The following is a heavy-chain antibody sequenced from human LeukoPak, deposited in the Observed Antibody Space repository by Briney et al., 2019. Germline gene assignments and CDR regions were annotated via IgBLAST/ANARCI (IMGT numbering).Heavy chain of an antibody. CDR2: IKQDGSEK. Sequence: GSLRLSCAASGFTFSNYWMSWVRQAPGKGLEWVANIKQDGSEKYYVDSVKGRFTISRDNAKNSLYLQMNSLRAEDTAVYYCARDQMVRGVISFGYWGQGTLVTVSS. J-gene: IGHJ4*02. CDR3: ARDQMVRGVISFGY. D-gene: IGHD3-10*01. V-gene: IGHV3-7*03. CDR1: GFTFSNYW.